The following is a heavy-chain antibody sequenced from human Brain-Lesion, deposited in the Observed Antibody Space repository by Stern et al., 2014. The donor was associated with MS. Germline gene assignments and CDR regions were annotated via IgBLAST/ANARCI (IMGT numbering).Heavy chain of an antibody. J-gene: IGHJ6*02. CDR1: GGSISSGGYY. Sequence: VQLVESGPGLVKPSQTLSLSCTVSGGSISSGGYYWSWIRQPAGNGLEWIGRIFNSGSTSYNPSLTSPVTISIDPSKNKSSLRLNSMTAADTAVYYCARGRVVPGFQYYATDVWGQGTTVIVSS. CDR2: IFNSGST. D-gene: IGHD2-2*01. CDR3: ARGRVVPGFQYYATDV. V-gene: IGHV4-61*02.